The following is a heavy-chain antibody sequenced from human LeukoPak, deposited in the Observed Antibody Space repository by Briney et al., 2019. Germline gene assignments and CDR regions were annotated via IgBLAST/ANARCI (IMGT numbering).Heavy chain of an antibody. Sequence: ASVRVSCKASGYTFTNYGITWVRQAPGQGLEWMGWISAYNGNTNYAQKLQGRVTMTTDTSTSTAYMELSSLRSEDTAVYYCARPRMVRGVTDAFDIWGQGTMVTVSS. CDR1: GYTFTNYG. CDR3: ARPRMVRGVTDAFDI. V-gene: IGHV1-18*01. J-gene: IGHJ3*02. D-gene: IGHD3-10*01. CDR2: ISAYNGNT.